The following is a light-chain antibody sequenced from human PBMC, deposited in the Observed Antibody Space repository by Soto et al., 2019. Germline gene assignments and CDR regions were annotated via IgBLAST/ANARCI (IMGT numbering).Light chain of an antibody. CDR1: NSDVGSYIY. CDR3: SSYGGINNLV. V-gene: IGLV2-8*01. CDR2: EVT. J-gene: IGLJ2*01. Sequence: QSALTQPASVSGSPGQSITISCTGTNSDVGSYIYVSWYQHHPGKVPKLLIYEVTKRPSGVPDRFSGSKSGNTASLTVSGLQAEDEADYYCSSYGGINNLVFGGGTQLTVL.